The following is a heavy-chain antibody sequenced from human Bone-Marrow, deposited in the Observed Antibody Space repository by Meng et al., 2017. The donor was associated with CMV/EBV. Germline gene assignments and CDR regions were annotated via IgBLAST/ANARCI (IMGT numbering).Heavy chain of an antibody. CDR1: GFTFSSYS. CDR2: INHSGST. CDR3: ASGGLYSSSWYRGHYYYGMDV. J-gene: IGHJ6*02. V-gene: IGHV4-34*01. Sequence: ESLKISCAASGFTFSSYSMNWVRQPPGKGLEWIGEINHSGSTNYNPSLKSRVTISVDTSKNPFSLKLTSVTAADTAVYYCASGGLYSSSWYRGHYYYGMDVWGQGTPVTVSS. D-gene: IGHD6-13*01.